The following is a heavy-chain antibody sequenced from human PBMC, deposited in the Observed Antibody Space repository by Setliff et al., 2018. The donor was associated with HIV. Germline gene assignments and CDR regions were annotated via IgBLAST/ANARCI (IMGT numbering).Heavy chain of an antibody. D-gene: IGHD6-13*01. V-gene: IGHV4-38-2*02. CDR3: ARDPGYSTSWYYFDY. CDR2: IYHSGTT. J-gene: IGHJ4*02. CDR1: GYSISSGYY. Sequence: SETLSLTCSVSGYSISSGYYWGWIRQPPGKGLEWVGSIYHSGTTYYNPSLKSRVTISVDTSKNQFSLKLSSVTAADTAVYYCARDPGYSTSWYYFDYWGQGTLVTVSS.